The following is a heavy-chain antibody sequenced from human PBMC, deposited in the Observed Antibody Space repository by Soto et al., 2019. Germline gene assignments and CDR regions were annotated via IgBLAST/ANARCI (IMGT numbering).Heavy chain of an antibody. CDR2: IIPILGIA. J-gene: IGHJ3*02. V-gene: IGHV1-69*02. CDR1: GGTFSSYT. Sequence: QVQLVQSGAEVKKPGSSVKVSCKASGGTFSSYTISWVRQAPGQGLEWMGRIIPILGIANYAQKFQGRVTITADKSTSTAYMELSRLRTEDTAVYYCARDQVFPGKEGAFDIWGQGTMVTVSS. D-gene: IGHD6-13*01. CDR3: ARDQVFPGKEGAFDI.